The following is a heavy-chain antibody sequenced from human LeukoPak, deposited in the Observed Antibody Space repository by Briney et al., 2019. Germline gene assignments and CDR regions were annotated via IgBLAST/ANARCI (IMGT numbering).Heavy chain of an antibody. V-gene: IGHV3-21*04. D-gene: IGHD2-8*01. CDR3: ARDLIGDYVNGWHRGGAVAP. Sequence: GGSLRLSCAASGFILRTYTMSWVRHAPGGGLRWVSSITGDGSYMNYRDSVKGRFSISRDKGQNSPYLGRNSVRAADPAVSYCARDLIGDYVNGWHRGGAVAPWGQGTLVTVSS. CDR1: GFILRTYT. J-gene: IGHJ5*02. CDR2: ITGDGSYM.